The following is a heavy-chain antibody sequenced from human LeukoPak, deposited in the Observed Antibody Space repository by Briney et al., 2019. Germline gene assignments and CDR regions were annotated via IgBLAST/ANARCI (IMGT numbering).Heavy chain of an antibody. CDR2: IEPDGSGK. CDR3: VTSWVRQQRDF. J-gene: IGHJ4*02. Sequence: GGSLRLSCAASGFSFRDWMSWVRQAPGKGLEWVADIEPDGSGKTYVDSVKGRFTISRDNAQQSLYLQMDTLTAEDTAVYYCVTSWVRQQRDFWGQGTLVTVSS. V-gene: IGHV3-7*01. CDR1: GFSFRDW. D-gene: IGHD3-10*01.